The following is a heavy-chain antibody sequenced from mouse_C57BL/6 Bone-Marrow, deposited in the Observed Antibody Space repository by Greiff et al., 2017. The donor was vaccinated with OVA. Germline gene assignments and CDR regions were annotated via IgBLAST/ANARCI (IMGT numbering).Heavy chain of an antibody. Sequence: QVHVKQSGAELARPGASVKLSCKASGYTFTSYGISWVQQRTGQGLEWIGEIYPRSGNTYYNEKFKGKATLTADKSSSTAYMELRSLTSEDSAVYFCAREGSNLAWFADWGQGTLVTVSA. J-gene: IGHJ3*01. CDR3: AREGSNLAWFAD. D-gene: IGHD2-5*01. CDR2: IYPRSGNT. CDR1: GYTFTSYG. V-gene: IGHV1-81*01.